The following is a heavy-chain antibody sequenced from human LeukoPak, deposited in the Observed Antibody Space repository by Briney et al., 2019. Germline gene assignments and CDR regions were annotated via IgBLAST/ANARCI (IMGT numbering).Heavy chain of an antibody. V-gene: IGHV4-39*01. D-gene: IGHD5-24*01. CDR2: IYYSGST. CDR3: ARGRRDGYNRYYFDY. J-gene: IGHJ4*02. Sequence: SSETLSLTCTVSGGSISSSSYYWGWIRRPPGKGLEWIGSIYYSGSTYYNPSLKGRVTISVDTSKNQFSLKLSSVTAADTAVYYCARGRRDGYNRYYFDYWGQGTLVTVSS. CDR1: GGSISSSSYY.